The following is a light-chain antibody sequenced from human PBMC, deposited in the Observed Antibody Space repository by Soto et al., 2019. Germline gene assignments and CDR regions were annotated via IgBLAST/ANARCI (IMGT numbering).Light chain of an antibody. CDR2: DAS. CDR1: QSISSW. J-gene: IGKJ1*01. V-gene: IGKV1-5*01. CDR3: QQYNNWPART. Sequence: DIQMTQSPSTLCASVGDRVTITCRASQSISSWLAWYQQKPGKAPKLLIYDASSLESGVPSRFSGSGSGTEFTLTISSLQSEDFAVYSCQQYNNWPARTFGQGTKVDIK.